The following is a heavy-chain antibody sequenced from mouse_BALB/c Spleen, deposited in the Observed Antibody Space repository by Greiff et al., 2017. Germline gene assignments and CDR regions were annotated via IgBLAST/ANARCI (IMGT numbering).Heavy chain of an antibody. CDR1: GFTFSSYG. CDR3: AREYYYGSSYAY. CDR2: INSNGGST. V-gene: IGHV5-6-3*01. D-gene: IGHD1-1*01. Sequence: EVKVVESGGGLVQPGGSLKLSCAASGFTFSSYGMSWVRQTPDKRLELVATINSNGGSTYYPDSVKGRFTISRDNAKNTLYLQMSSLKSEDTAMYYCAREYYYGSSYAYWGQGTLVTVSA. J-gene: IGHJ3*01.